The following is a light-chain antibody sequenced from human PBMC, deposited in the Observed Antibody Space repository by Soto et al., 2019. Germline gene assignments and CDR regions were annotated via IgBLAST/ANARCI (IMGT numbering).Light chain of an antibody. CDR1: QSLSSN. J-gene: IGKJ1*01. V-gene: IGKV3-15*01. CDR3: LQYIHSRT. Sequence: EIVMTQSPATLSVSPGERATLSCSASQSLSSNLAWYQQKPGQAPRLLIYDASTRATGIPARFSGSGSGTEFTLTIRRLQSEDSAVYYCLQYIHSRTFDQGPKVEIK. CDR2: DAS.